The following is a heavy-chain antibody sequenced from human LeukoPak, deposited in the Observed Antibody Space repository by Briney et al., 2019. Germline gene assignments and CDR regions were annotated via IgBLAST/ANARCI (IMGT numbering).Heavy chain of an antibody. V-gene: IGHV3-48*01. D-gene: IGHD6-19*01. CDR1: GFTFSSYS. J-gene: IGHJ4*02. Sequence: PGGSLRLSCAASGFTFSSYSMNWVRQAPGKGLEWVSYISSSSSTIYYADSVKGRFTISRDNSKNTLYLQMNSLRAEDTAVYYCAKGGVAGTGYFDYWGLGTLVTVSS. CDR2: ISSSSSTI. CDR3: AKGGVAGTGYFDY.